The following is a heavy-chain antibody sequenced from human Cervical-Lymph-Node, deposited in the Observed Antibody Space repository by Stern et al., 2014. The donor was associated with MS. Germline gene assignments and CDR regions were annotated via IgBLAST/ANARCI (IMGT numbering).Heavy chain of an antibody. J-gene: IGHJ5*02. CDR3: TKVRSSGVGSNWFDP. CDR1: GFTFDDFA. CDR2: INWIGSIV. D-gene: IGHD3-3*01. Sequence: EVQLVESGGGLVQPGRSLRLSCAASGFTFDDFAMHWVRLGPGKDLEWVAGINWIGSIVVYADSVKGRFTISRDNARNSLYLEMSSLRVDDTAFYYCTKVRSSGVGSNWFDPWGQGTLVTVSS. V-gene: IGHV3-9*01.